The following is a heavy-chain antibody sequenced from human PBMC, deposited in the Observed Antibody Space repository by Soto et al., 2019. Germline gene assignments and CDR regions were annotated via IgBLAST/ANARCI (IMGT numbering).Heavy chain of an antibody. J-gene: IGHJ5*02. CDR1: GYSFTSYW. CDR3: ARRGEYCSSTSCYAVWFDP. V-gene: IGHV5-51*01. CDR2: IYPGDSDT. Sequence: GESLKISCKGSGYSFTSYWIGWVRQMPGKGLEWMGFIYPGDSDTRYSPSFQGQVTTSADNSISTAYLQWSSLKASDTAMYYCARRGEYCSSTSCYAVWFDPWGQGTLVTVSS. D-gene: IGHD2-2*01.